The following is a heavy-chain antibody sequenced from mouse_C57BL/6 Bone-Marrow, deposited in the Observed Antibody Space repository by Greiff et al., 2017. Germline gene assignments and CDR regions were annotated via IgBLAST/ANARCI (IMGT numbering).Heavy chain of an antibody. CDR2: IRSKSNNYAT. J-gene: IGHJ4*01. D-gene: IGHD2-2*01. Sequence: EVTLQESGGGLVQPKGSLKLSCAASGFSFNTYAMNWVRQAPGKGLEWVARIRSKSNNYATYYADSVKDRFTISRDDSESMLYLQMNNLKTEDTAMYYCVRHAHGYYNAMDYWGQGTSVTVSS. V-gene: IGHV10-1*01. CDR3: VRHAHGYYNAMDY. CDR1: GFSFNTYA.